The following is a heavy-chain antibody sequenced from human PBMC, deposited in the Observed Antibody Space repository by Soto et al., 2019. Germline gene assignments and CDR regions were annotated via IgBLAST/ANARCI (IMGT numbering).Heavy chain of an antibody. V-gene: IGHV3-23*01. CDR1: GFTFSSYA. CDR3: ARGDRGGSGSPASYYYSGLDV. CDR2: VSAGGDMT. Sequence: GGSLRLSCAASGFTFSSYAMSWVRQAPGKGLEWVSSVSAGGDMTYYSDSVKGQFTISRDNSNNALFLQMNSLRIEDTALYYCARGDRGGSGSPASYYYSGLDVWGQGTTVTVSS. J-gene: IGHJ6*02. D-gene: IGHD3-10*01.